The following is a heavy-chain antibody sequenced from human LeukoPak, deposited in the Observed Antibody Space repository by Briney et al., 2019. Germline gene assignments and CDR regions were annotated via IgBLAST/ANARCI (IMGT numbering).Heavy chain of an antibody. D-gene: IGHD6-19*01. V-gene: IGHV3-48*03. J-gene: IGHJ4*02. CDR3: ALLAVASDFDY. CDR1: GFMFSSFE. Sequence: GGSLRLSCAASGFMFSSFEMYWVRQAPGKGLEWVAYISSGASTMYYADSVKGRFTISRDDAKNSLFLQKNSLRAEDTAIYYCALLAVASDFDYWGQGTLVTVSS. CDR2: ISSGASTM.